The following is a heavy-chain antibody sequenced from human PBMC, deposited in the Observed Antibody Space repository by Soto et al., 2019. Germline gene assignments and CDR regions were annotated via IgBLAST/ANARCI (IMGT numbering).Heavy chain of an antibody. D-gene: IGHD3-16*01. CDR1: GFTVSTNY. V-gene: IGHV3-53*01. CDR2: IYRDGNT. CDR3: ARGGGSFDN. Sequence: EVQLVESGGGLIQPGGSLRLSCAVSGFTVSTNYMTWVRQAPGKGLDWVSLIYRDGNTYYADSVKGRFTISRDNSKNTRYLEMNSLRVDDTAVYYCARGGGSFDNWGQGTLVTVSS. J-gene: IGHJ4*02.